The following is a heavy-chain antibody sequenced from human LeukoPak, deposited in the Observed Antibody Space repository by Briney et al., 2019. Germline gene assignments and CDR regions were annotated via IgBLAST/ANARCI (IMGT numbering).Heavy chain of an antibody. CDR1: GGSISSSSYY. CDR3: ARPFRKYNWFDP. V-gene: IGHV4-39*01. J-gene: IGHJ5*02. CDR2: IYYSGST. Sequence: SETLSLTCTVSGGSISSSSYYWGWIRQPPGKGLEWIGSIYYSGSTYYNPSLESRVTISVDTSKNQFSLKLSAVTAAYTAVYCCARPFRKYNWFDPWGQGTLVTVSS.